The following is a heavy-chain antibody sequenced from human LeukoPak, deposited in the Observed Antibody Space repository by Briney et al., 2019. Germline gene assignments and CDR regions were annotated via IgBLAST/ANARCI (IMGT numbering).Heavy chain of an antibody. CDR1: GGTFSSYA. V-gene: IGHV1-69*04. J-gene: IGHJ4*02. D-gene: IGHD4-17*01. CDR2: IIPIFGIA. CDR3: ARDFDYGDYGGYFDY. Sequence: SVKVSCKASGGTFSSYAISWVRQAPGQGLEWMGRIIPIFGIANYAQKFQGRVTITADKSTSTAYMELSSLRPEDTAVYYCARDFDYGDYGGYFDYWGQGTLVAVSS.